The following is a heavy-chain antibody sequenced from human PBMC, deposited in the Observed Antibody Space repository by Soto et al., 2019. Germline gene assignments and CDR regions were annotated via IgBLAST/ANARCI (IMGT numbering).Heavy chain of an antibody. V-gene: IGHV1-69*13. Sequence: SVKVSCKASGGTFSSYAISWVRQAPGQGLEWMGGIIPIFGTANYAQKFQGRVTITADESTSTAYMELSSLRSEDTAVYYCAWDCSSTSCYNYYYYGMDVWGQGTTVTVSS. D-gene: IGHD2-2*01. CDR1: GGTFSSYA. CDR3: AWDCSSTSCYNYYYYGMDV. CDR2: IIPIFGTA. J-gene: IGHJ6*02.